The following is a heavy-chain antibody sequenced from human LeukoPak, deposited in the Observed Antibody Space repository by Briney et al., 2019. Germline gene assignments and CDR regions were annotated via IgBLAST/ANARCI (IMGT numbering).Heavy chain of an antibody. V-gene: IGHV3-74*01. CDR2: INSDGSGT. Sequence: GGSLRLSCAASGFTFSRYWMHWVRQAPGNRLVWVSCINSDGSGTSYADSVKGRFTISRDNAKNTLYLQMNSLRAEDTAVYYCARELSAISNWFDPWGQGTLVTVSS. J-gene: IGHJ5*02. CDR3: ARELSAISNWFDP. D-gene: IGHD6-19*01. CDR1: GFTFSRYW.